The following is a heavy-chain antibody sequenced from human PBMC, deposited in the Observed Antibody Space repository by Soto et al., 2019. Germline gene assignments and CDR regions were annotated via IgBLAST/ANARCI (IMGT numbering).Heavy chain of an antibody. Sequence: GSLRLSCAASEFTVTNNEMSWVRQAPGKGLEWVSILYSGGNTYYADSVEGRFTISRDGSKNTLYLHMNSLRAEDTAVYYCARDPPDFNSGFDYWGQGTPVTVSS. J-gene: IGHJ4*02. V-gene: IGHV3-53*01. CDR3: ARDPPDFNSGFDY. D-gene: IGHD2-15*01. CDR1: EFTVTNNE. CDR2: LYSGGNT.